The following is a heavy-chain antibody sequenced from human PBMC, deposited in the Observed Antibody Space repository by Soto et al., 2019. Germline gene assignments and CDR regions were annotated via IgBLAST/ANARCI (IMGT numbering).Heavy chain of an antibody. CDR1: GFTFSSYG. CDR3: AKVAALRWSMALDY. V-gene: IGHV3-30*18. Sequence: GESLKISCAASGFTFSSYGMHWVRQAPGKGLGWVAVISYDGSNKYYADSVKGRFTISRDNSKNTLYLQMNSLRAEDTAVYYCAKVAALRWSMALDYWGQGTLVTVSS. CDR2: ISYDGSNK. D-gene: IGHD4-17*01. J-gene: IGHJ4*02.